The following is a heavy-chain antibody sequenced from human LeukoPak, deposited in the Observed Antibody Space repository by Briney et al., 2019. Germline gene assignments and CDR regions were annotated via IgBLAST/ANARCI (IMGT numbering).Heavy chain of an antibody. CDR1: GYPFTRYY. CDR3: ARAVYDILTGSTYYYGMDV. J-gene: IGHJ6*02. D-gene: IGHD3-9*01. CDR2: INPSGGST. Sequence: ASVKVSCKASGYPFTRYYMHWVRQAPGQGLEWMGIINPSGGSTSYAQKFQGRVTMTRDTSTSTVYMELSSLRSEDTAVYYCARAVYDILTGSTYYYGMDVWGQGTTVTVSS. V-gene: IGHV1-46*01.